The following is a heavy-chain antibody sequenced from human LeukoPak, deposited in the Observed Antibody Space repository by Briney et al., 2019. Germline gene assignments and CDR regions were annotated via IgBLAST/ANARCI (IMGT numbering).Heavy chain of an antibody. CDR2: IHPNSGGT. J-gene: IGHJ4*02. CDR3: ARGGSSLVY. D-gene: IGHD6-13*01. V-gene: IGHV1-2*02. CDR1: GYTFTGYY. Sequence: ASVKVSCKASGYTFTGYYMHWVRQAPGQGLEWMGWIHPNSGGTNYAQKFQGRVTLTSDTSISTAYMELSRLRSDDTAVFYCARGGSSLVYWGQGTLVTVSS.